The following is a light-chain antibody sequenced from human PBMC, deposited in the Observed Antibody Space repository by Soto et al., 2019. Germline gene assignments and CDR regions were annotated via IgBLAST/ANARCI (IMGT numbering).Light chain of an antibody. Sequence: EIVMTQSPATLSVSPGERATLSCRASQSVSSNLAWYQQKPGQAPRLLIYGASTRATGIPARFSGSGSGTEFTLTISSLQSEDFAVYHCQQYNNWPPLLTFGGGTKVDIK. CDR2: GAS. CDR3: QQYNNWPPLLT. CDR1: QSVSSN. V-gene: IGKV3-15*01. J-gene: IGKJ4*01.